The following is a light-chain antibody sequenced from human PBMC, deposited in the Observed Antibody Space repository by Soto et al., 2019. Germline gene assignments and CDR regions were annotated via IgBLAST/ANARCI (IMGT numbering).Light chain of an antibody. CDR3: HQYATDPLT. CDR1: QSVGRDY. Sequence: EIVLTQSPGTLSLSPGDRATLSCRASQSVGRDYLAWFQHKGGQAPRLLVHGASNRATGIPDRFSGSGSGTDVPPTISRLEPEDLAVYCCHQYATDPLTFGGGTKVEI. V-gene: IGKV3-20*01. CDR2: GAS. J-gene: IGKJ4*01.